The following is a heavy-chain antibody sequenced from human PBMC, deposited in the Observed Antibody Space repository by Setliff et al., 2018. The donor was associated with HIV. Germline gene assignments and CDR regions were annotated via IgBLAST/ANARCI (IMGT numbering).Heavy chain of an antibody. CDR1: GGSISNYY. CDR2: IQTSGRT. J-gene: IGHJ3*02. Sequence: PSETLSLTCTVSGGSISNYYWSWIRQPAGKGLEWIGRIQTSGRTNYNPSLKSRVTISVDTSKNQFSLKLSSVTAADTAVYYCARGPLDSSGYRSDAFDIWGQGTMVTVSS. D-gene: IGHD3-22*01. CDR3: ARGPLDSSGYRSDAFDI. V-gene: IGHV4-4*07.